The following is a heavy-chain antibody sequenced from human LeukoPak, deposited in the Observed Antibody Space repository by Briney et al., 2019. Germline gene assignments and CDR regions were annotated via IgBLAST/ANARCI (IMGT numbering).Heavy chain of an antibody. D-gene: IGHD3-3*01. V-gene: IGHV4-39*07. CDR2: IYYSGST. CDR1: GGSICSSSYY. J-gene: IGHJ4*02. Sequence: SETLSLTCTVSGGSICSSSYYWGWIRQPPGKGLEWIGSIYYSGSTYYNPSLKSRVTISVDTSKNQFSLKLSSVTAADTAVYYCARQWDYDFWSGYYGGNGGPLDYWGQGTLVTVSS. CDR3: ARQWDYDFWSGYYGGNGGPLDY.